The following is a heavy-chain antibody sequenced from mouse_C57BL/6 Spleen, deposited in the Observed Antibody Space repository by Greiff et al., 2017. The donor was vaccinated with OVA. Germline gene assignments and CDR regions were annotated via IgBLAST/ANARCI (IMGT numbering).Heavy chain of an antibody. V-gene: IGHV1-82*01. D-gene: IGHD2-4*01. J-gene: IGHJ3*01. CDR3: ARGLAAGFAY. CDR2: IYPGDGDT. Sequence: QVQLQQSGPELVKPGASVKLSCKASGYAFSSSWMNWVQQRPGKGLEWIGRIYPGDGDTNYTGKFKGKATLTADKSSSTAYMQLSSLTSEDSAVYCCARGLAAGFAYWGQGTLVTVSA. CDR1: GYAFSSSW.